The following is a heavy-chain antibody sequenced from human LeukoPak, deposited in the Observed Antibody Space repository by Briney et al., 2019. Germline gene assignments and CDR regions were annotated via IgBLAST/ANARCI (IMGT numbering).Heavy chain of an antibody. CDR1: GFTLSNSW. V-gene: IGHV3-48*04. D-gene: IGHD6-19*01. CDR2: ISSSGSTI. J-gene: IGHJ6*02. Sequence: GGSLRLSCAGSGFTLSNSWMGWVRQAPGKGLEWVSYISSSGSTIYYADSVKGRFTISRDNAKNSLYLQMNSLRAEDTAVYYCARGGSGWYYYYYYGMDVWGQGTTVTVSS. CDR3: ARGGSGWYYYYYYGMDV.